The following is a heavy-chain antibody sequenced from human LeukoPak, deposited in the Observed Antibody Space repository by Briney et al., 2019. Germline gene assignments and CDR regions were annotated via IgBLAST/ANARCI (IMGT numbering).Heavy chain of an antibody. J-gene: IGHJ3*02. D-gene: IGHD5-24*01. CDR1: GFTFDDYA. CDR3: AKNRGAYNDGFDI. V-gene: IGHV3-9*01. CDR2: ISWNSGRI. Sequence: SGGSLRLSCTAAGFTFDDYAMHWVRQAPGKGLEWDSGISWNSGRIGYADSVKGRFTISRDNAKNSLYLQMNSLRAEDTALYYCAKNRGAYNDGFDIWGQGTMVTVSS.